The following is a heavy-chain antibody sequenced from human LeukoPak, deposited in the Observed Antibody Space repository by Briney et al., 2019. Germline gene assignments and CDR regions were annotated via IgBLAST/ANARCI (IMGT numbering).Heavy chain of an antibody. D-gene: IGHD2-15*01. J-gene: IGHJ3*02. CDR3: ARDPREDSYAFDI. V-gene: IGHV3-33*01. CDR1: GFTFSSYG. Sequence: GRSLRLSCAASGFTFSSYGMHWVRQAPGKGLEWVAVIWYDGSNKYYADSVKGRFTISRDNSKNTLYLQMNSLRAEDTAVYYCARDPREDSYAFDIWDQGTMVTVSS. CDR2: IWYDGSNK.